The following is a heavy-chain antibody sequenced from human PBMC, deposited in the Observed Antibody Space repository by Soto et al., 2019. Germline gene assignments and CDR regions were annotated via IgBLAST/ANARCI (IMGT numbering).Heavy chain of an antibody. CDR3: ATSQKGYNWNYFDH. CDR2: INHSGST. J-gene: IGHJ4*02. D-gene: IGHD1-20*01. CDR1: GGSFSGYY. V-gene: IGHV4-34*01. Sequence: LSLTCAVYGGSFSGYYWSWIRQPPGKGLEWIGEINHSGSTNYNPSLKSRVTISVDTSKNQFSLKVSGVSAADTAVYYCATSQKGYNWNYFDHWGQGALVTVSS.